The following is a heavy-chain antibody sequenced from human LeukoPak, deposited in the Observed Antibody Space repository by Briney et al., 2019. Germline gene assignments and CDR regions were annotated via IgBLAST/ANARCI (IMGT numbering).Heavy chain of an antibody. J-gene: IGHJ3*01. V-gene: IGHV1-58*02. Sequence: SVKVSCKTSGLTFSTSAIQWVRQARGQSLEWMGWIVVGNGNTGYAQKLQERLTITRDMSTSTAYMELSSLRSEDTAVYYCAAETYIQGCCNFDVWGQGTLITVSS. CDR1: GLTFSTSA. CDR2: IVVGNGNT. CDR3: AAETYIQGCCNFDV. D-gene: IGHD2/OR15-2a*01.